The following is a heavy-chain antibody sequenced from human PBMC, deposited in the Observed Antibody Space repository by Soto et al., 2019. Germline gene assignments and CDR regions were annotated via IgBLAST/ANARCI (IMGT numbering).Heavy chain of an antibody. Sequence: SVKVSCKASGGTFSSYAISWVRQAPGQGLEWMGGIIPIFGTANHAQKFQGRVTITADESTSTAYMELSSLRSEDTAVYYCARVNNNWNSANDAFDIWGQGTMVTVSS. V-gene: IGHV1-69*13. D-gene: IGHD1-7*01. J-gene: IGHJ3*02. CDR1: GGTFSSYA. CDR3: ARVNNNWNSANDAFDI. CDR2: IIPIFGTA.